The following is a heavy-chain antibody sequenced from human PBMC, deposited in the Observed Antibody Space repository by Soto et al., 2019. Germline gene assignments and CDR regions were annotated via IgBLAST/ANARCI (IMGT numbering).Heavy chain of an antibody. CDR1: GFTFSSYW. D-gene: IGHD3-16*01. CDR2: IKQDGSEK. V-gene: IGHV3-7*01. J-gene: IGHJ2*01. CDR3: ARDRLSRGIGTLWYFDL. Sequence: GGSLRLSCAASGFTFSSYWMSWVRQAPGKGLEWVANIKQDGSEKYYVDSVKGRFTISRDNAKNSLYLQMNSLRAEDTAVYYCARDRLSRGIGTLWYFDLCGRGTLVTVST.